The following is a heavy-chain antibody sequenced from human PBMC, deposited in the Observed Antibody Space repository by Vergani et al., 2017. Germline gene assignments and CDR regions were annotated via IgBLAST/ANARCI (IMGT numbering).Heavy chain of an antibody. CDR2: IYYSGST. J-gene: IGHJ4*02. CDR3: ARLRYFDWLLYYFDY. V-gene: IGHV4-39*01. D-gene: IGHD3-9*01. CDR1: GGSISSSSYY. Sequence: QVQLQESGPGLVKSSETLSLTCTVSGGSISSSSYYWGWIRQPPGKGLEWIGSIYYSGSTYYNPSLKSRVTISVDTSKNQFSLKLSSVTAADTAVYYCARLRYFDWLLYYFDYWGQGTLVTVSS.